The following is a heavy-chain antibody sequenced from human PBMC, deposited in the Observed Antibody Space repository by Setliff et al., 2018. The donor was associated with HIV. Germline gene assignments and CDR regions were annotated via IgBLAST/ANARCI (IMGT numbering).Heavy chain of an antibody. V-gene: IGHV1-18*01. D-gene: IGHD6-19*01. Sequence: ASVKVSCKASGYNFITFGINWVRQAPGQGLEWKGRISTYSGKTDYAEKFQGRLTMTMDTSTRTVFVELRSLTLDDTSVYYCARGSAPNIVVAASLDIWGQGTLVTVSS. CDR1: GYNFITFG. CDR2: ISTYSGKT. J-gene: IGHJ4*01. CDR3: ARGSAPNIVVAASLDI.